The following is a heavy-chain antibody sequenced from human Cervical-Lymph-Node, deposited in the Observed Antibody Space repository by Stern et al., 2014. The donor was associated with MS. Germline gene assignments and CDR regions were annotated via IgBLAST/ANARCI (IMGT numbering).Heavy chain of an antibody. CDR3: ARDHRIAAPGSTPFGF. CDR1: GFTLRPFA. Sequence: MQLAQSGAGLVQPAGSLRLSCTGPGFTLRPFAMKRVPQAPGKVPPWVSRISASGQSTYYTDSVRGRFTISRDNSKKTLYLHMNSLKAEDTAVYFCARDHRIAAPGSTPFGFWGPGTLVSVSP. V-gene: IGHV3-23*04. J-gene: IGHJ4*02. D-gene: IGHD6-13*01. CDR2: ISASGQST.